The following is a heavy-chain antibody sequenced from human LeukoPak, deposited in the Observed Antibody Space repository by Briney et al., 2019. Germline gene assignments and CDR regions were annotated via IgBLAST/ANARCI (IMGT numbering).Heavy chain of an antibody. CDR2: INPNSGGT. Sequence: ASVKVSCKASGYTFTGYYMHWVRQAPGQGLEWMGRINPNSGGTNYAQKFQGRVTMTRDTSISTAYMEVSRLRSDDTAVYYCARDPYSYGDNWFDPWGQGTLVTVSS. CDR3: ARDPYSYGDNWFDP. CDR1: GYTFTGYY. J-gene: IGHJ5*02. V-gene: IGHV1-2*06. D-gene: IGHD5-18*01.